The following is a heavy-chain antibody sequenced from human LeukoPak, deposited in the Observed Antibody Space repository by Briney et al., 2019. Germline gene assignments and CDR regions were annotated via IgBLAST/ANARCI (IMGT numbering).Heavy chain of an antibody. CDR2: ISVSVGKT. D-gene: IGHD2-2*01. CDR3: AKEAQSTTSCSGCYFDL. V-gene: IGHV3-23*01. Sequence: GGSLRLSCAAPGFTFSNYAMTWVRQAPGKGLEWVSSISVSVGKTYYADSVKGRFTISRDNSKNTLYLQMSSLRADDTALYYCAKEAQSTTSCSGCYFDLWGRGTLVTVSS. CDR1: GFTFSNYA. J-gene: IGHJ2*01.